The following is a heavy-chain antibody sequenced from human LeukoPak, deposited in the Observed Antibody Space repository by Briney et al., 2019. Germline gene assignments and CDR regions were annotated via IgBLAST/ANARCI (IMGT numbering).Heavy chain of an antibody. V-gene: IGHV3-21*01. CDR1: GFTFSSYS. Sequence: GGSLRLSCAASGFTFSSYSMNWVRQAPGKGLEWVSSISGSSSFIFYADSVKGRFTISRDNAKNSLYLQMSGLRDEDTAVYYCASHRTSQWDLRDWGQGTVVTVSS. J-gene: IGHJ4*02. D-gene: IGHD1-26*01. CDR2: ISGSSSFI. CDR3: ASHRTSQWDLRD.